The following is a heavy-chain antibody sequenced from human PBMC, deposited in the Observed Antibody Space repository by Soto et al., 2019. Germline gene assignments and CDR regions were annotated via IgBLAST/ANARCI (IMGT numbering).Heavy chain of an antibody. CDR3: ARPRGYGIFDAYDI. CDR1: GISLNTHS. V-gene: IGHV3-23*01. CDR2: ISASGGDT. D-gene: IGHD4-17*01. Sequence: GGSLRLSCAASGISLNTHSMSWVRQAPGKGLEWVSAISASGGDTYHADSVKGRFTISRDNSIDTLYLQTSSLRTEDTALYYCARPRGYGIFDAYDIWGQGAMVTVSS. J-gene: IGHJ3*02.